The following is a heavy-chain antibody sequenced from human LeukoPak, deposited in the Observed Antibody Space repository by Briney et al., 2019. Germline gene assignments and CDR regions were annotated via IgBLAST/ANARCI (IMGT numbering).Heavy chain of an antibody. Sequence: ASVKVSCKASGYTFTSYGISWVRQAPGQGLEWMGWISAYNGNTNYAQKLQGRVTMTTDTSTSTAYMELRSLRSDDTAVYYCARVSFVRAPDIAVVVAATGDYWGQGTLVTVSS. CDR1: GYTFTSYG. V-gene: IGHV1-18*01. CDR3: ARVSFVRAPDIAVVVAATGDY. CDR2: ISAYNGNT. J-gene: IGHJ4*02. D-gene: IGHD2-15*01.